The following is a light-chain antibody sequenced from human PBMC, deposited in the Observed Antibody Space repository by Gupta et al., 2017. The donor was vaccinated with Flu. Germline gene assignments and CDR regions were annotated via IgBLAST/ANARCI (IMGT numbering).Light chain of an antibody. CDR3: CSYTRSSTYV. V-gene: IGLV2-14*01. J-gene: IGLJ1*01. CDR1: SSDVGGYYS. CDR2: EVN. Sequence: QSALTQPASVSGSPGQSITISCTGTSSDVGGYYSVSWYQLPPGKAPKLMIYEVNKRPPGVSDRFSGSKSGNTASLTISGLQAEDEADYYCCSYTRSSTYVFGTGTKVTVL.